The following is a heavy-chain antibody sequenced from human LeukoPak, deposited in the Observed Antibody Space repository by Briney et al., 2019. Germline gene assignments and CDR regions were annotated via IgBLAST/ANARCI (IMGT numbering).Heavy chain of an antibody. CDR3: ARAYGSGSLDAFDI. CDR2: IYTSGIT. D-gene: IGHD3-10*01. V-gene: IGHV4-61*02. J-gene: IGHJ3*02. CDR1: GGSISSGSYY. Sequence: SQTLSLTCTVSGGSISSGSYYWSWIRQPAGKGLEWVGRIYTSGITNYNPSLKSRVTISVDTSKNQFSLKLSSVTAADTAVYYCARAYGSGSLDAFDIWGQGTMVTVSS.